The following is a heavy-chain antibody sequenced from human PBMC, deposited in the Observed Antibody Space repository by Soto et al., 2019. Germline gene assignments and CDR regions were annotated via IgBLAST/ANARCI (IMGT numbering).Heavy chain of an antibody. CDR3: ARELAATPRWFDP. V-gene: IGHV1-69*08. CDR1: GGTFSSYT. D-gene: IGHD2-15*01. Sequence: QVQLVQSGAEVKKPGSSVKVSCKASGGTFSSYTISWVRQAPGQGLEWMGRIIPILGIANYAQKFQGRVTXTXGXXTSTAYMELSSLRSEDTAVYYCARELAATPRWFDPWGQGTLVTVSS. J-gene: IGHJ5*02. CDR2: IIPILGIA.